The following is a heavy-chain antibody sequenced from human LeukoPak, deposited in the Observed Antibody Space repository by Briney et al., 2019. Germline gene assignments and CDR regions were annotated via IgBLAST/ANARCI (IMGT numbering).Heavy chain of an antibody. CDR2: VYESGST. D-gene: IGHD5-24*01. J-gene: IGHJ3*01. Sequence: PSQTLSLTCTVSGGAISGSSYYWGWIRQPPGKGLEWIGSVYESGSTHYNPSLKSRVTISVDTSKNQFSLKLSSVTAADTAVYYCARHHISGWLQSAFDFLGQGTMDTVSA. CDR3: ARHHISGWLQSAFDF. CDR1: GGAISGSSYY. V-gene: IGHV4-39*01.